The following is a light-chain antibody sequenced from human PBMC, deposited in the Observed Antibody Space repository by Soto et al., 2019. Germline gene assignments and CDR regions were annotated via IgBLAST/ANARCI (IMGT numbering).Light chain of an antibody. CDR2: AAS. J-gene: IGKJ5*01. CDR1: QSISSY. Sequence: DIQMTQSPSSLSASVGDRVTITCRASQSISSYLNWYQQKPGKATKLLIYAASSLQSGVPSRFSGSGAGTDFTLTISSLQPEDFANYYCQQSYSTLAITFGQGTRLEIK. V-gene: IGKV1-39*01. CDR3: QQSYSTLAIT.